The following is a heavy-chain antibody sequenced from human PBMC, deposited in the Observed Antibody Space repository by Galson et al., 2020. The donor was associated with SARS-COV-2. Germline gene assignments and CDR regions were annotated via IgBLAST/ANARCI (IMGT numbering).Heavy chain of an antibody. CDR2: IKPDGSDK. CDR3: ARGHWGRDY. V-gene: IGHV3-7*04. CDR1: GFTFSSHW. Sequence: GESLKIPCEGPGFTFSSHWMSWVRQAPGKGLEWVADIKPDGSDKYYVDPVKGRFTIARDNAKNSVYLQMNGLGAGETAVYYCARGHWGRDYWGQGSLVTVSS. D-gene: IGHD7-27*01. J-gene: IGHJ4*02.